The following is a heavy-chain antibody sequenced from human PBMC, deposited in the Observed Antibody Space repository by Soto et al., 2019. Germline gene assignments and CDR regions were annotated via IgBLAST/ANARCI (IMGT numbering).Heavy chain of an antibody. D-gene: IGHD6-19*01. CDR2: INHSGST. CDR3: ASLRYSSGWYQYYYGMDV. Sequence: SATLSLTCAVSGYSVSSGYYWGWVRQPPGKGLEWIGGINHSGSTYYNPSLKSRVTISVDTSKNQFSLKLSSVTAADTAVYYCASLRYSSGWYQYYYGMDVWGQGTTVTVSS. CDR1: GYSVSSGYY. J-gene: IGHJ6*02. V-gene: IGHV4-38-2*01.